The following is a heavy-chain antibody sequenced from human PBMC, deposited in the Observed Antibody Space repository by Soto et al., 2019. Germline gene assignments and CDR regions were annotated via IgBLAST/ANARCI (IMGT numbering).Heavy chain of an antibody. Sequence: PSETLSLTCTVSGGSISSATYYWGWIRQPPGKGLEWIGSIYYTGIAYYNPSLKSRVTVSVDTSKIQFSLKLNSVTAADTAVYYCARHEVAALQFDYWGQGTLVTVSS. CDR3: ARHEVAALQFDY. V-gene: IGHV4-39*01. CDR1: GGSISSATYY. J-gene: IGHJ4*02. CDR2: IYYTGIA. D-gene: IGHD6-25*01.